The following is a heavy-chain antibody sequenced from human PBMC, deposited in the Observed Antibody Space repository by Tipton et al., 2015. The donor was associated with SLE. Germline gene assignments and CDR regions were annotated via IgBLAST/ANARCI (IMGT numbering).Heavy chain of an antibody. D-gene: IGHD6-6*01. Sequence: TLSLTCAVSGGSISSSNWWSWVRQPPGQGLEWIGQIDHTGSTNCNPSLKSRVTISVDKSKDQLSLNLNSVTAADTAVYFCARRTVAALGAQFGDVFDIWGQGTMVTVSS. CDR3: ARRTVAALGAQFGDVFDI. CDR2: IDHTGST. CDR1: GGSISSSNW. J-gene: IGHJ3*02. V-gene: IGHV4-4*01.